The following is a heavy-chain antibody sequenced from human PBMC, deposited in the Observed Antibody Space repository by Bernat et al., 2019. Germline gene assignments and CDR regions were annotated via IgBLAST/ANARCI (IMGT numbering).Heavy chain of an antibody. CDR3: ARGNYGGDTFFDY. CDR1: GFTFSSYW. D-gene: IGHD4/OR15-4a*01. J-gene: IGHJ4*02. V-gene: IGHV3-74*01. Sequence: EVQLVESGGGLVQPGGSLRLSCAASGFTFSSYWMHWVRQAPGKGLVWVSRINSDGSSTSYADAVKGRFTISRDNAKNTLYLQMNSLRAEDTAVYYCARGNYGGDTFFDYWGQGTLVTVSS. CDR2: INSDGSST.